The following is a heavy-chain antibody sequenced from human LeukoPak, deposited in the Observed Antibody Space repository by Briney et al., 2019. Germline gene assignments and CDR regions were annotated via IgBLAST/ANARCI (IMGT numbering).Heavy chain of an antibody. CDR3: AKAGIGADGAGFLCEY. Sequence: GGSLRLSCAASGFTFSSYEMNWVRQAPGKGPEWVSYISSSGSTIYYADSVKGRFTISRDNAKNSLYLQVSSLRAEDTAVYYCAKAGIGADGAGFLCEYWGQGTLVTVSS. CDR1: GFTFSSYE. CDR2: ISSSGSTI. D-gene: IGHD1-1*01. V-gene: IGHV3-48*03. J-gene: IGHJ4*02.